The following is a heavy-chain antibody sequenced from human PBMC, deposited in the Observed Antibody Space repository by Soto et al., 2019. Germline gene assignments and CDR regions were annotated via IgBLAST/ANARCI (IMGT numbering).Heavy chain of an antibody. CDR2: IRFDGSNI. D-gene: IGHD1-26*01. CDR1: EIIFSGYG. Sequence: QVQLVESGGGVVQPGRSLRLSCAVSEIIFSGYGMHWVRQAPGKGLEWVAVIRFDGSNIHYADSVKGRFTISRDNSKNTLYLQIDRLIAEDTAVYYCARYGVGGTVFFGYLDYWGQGALVTVSS. CDR3: ARYGVGGTVFFGYLDY. V-gene: IGHV3-33*01. J-gene: IGHJ4*02.